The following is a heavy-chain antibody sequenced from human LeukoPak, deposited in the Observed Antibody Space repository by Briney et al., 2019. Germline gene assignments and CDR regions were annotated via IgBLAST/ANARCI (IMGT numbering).Heavy chain of an antibody. CDR1: GFSFSNYA. D-gene: IGHD3-10*01. CDR2: IYYSGGDT. V-gene: IGHV3-23*01. Sequence: GGSLRLSCAASGFSFSNYAMSWVRQTPGKGLEWVSTIYYSGGDTYSADSVKGRFTISRDNSRNMVYLQMNSLRAEDTAVYYCARDYNCWGQGTLVTVSS. J-gene: IGHJ4*02. CDR3: ARDYNC.